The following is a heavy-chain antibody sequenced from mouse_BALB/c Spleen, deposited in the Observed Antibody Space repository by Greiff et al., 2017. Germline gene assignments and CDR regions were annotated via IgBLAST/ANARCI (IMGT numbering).Heavy chain of an antibody. CDR3: TKDYYGGYFDV. J-gene: IGHJ1*01. Sequence: EVQLVESGGGLVQPGGSMKLSCVASGFTFSNYWMNWVRQSPEKGLEWVAEIRLKSNNYATHYAESVKGRFTISRDDSKSSVYLQMNNLRAEDTGIYYCTKDYYGGYFDVWGAGTTVTVSS. D-gene: IGHD1-1*01. CDR2: IRLKSNNYAT. V-gene: IGHV6-6*02. CDR1: GFTFSNYW.